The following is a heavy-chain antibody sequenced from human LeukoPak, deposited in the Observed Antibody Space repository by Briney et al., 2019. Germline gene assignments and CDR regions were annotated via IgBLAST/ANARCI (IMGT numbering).Heavy chain of an antibody. D-gene: IGHD3-9*01. Sequence: PSETLSLTCAVYGGSITGYYWSWIRQTPGRGLEWVGEIHYTGATSYNPSLKSRATISTDTSKNQFSLRLSSVTAADTAVYYCARGNILTGYCFDFWGQGALVTVPS. CDR1: GGSITGYY. CDR2: IHYTGAT. CDR3: ARGNILTGYCFDF. J-gene: IGHJ4*02. V-gene: IGHV4-34*01.